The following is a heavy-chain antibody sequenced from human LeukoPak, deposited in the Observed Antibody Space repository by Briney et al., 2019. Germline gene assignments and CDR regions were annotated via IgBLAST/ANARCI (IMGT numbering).Heavy chain of an antibody. Sequence: GGSLRLSCAASGFTFSSYEMNWVRQAPGKGLEWVSYISSSGSTIYYADSVKGRFTISRDNAKNSLYLQMNSLRAEDMALYYCAYSGSYWDPPKGWGQGTLVTVSS. CDR2: ISSSGSTI. D-gene: IGHD1-26*01. CDR1: GFTFSSYE. V-gene: IGHV3-48*03. J-gene: IGHJ4*02. CDR3: AYSGSYWDPPKG.